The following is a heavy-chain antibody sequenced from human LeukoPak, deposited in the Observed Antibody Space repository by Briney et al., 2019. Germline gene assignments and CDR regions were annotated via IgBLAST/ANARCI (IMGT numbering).Heavy chain of an antibody. CDR2: IRYDGSNK. Sequence: GGSLRLSCAASGFTFSSYGMHWVRQAPGKGLEWVAFIRYDGSNKYYADSVKGRFTISRDNSKNTLYLQMNSLRAEDTAVYYRAKRSSSTSLYNWFDPWSEGTLVTVSS. J-gene: IGHJ5*02. CDR3: AKRSSSTSLYNWFDP. D-gene: IGHD2-2*01. V-gene: IGHV3-30*02. CDR1: GFTFSSYG.